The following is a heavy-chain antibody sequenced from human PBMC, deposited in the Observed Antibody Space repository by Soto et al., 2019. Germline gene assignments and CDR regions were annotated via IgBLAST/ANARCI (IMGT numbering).Heavy chain of an antibody. J-gene: IGHJ6*02. V-gene: IGHV6-1*01. CDR1: GDSLSSNSAI. Sequence: QATLQQSGPGLVKPSQTLSLTCAIFGDSLSSNSAIWNWFRQSPSRGLEWLGRTYYTSKWYNDYAVSVKSRISINPDTSKNQVSLRLNSVTPEDTAVYYCARVYSSGWSFYYGTDVWGQGTTVTVSS. CDR2: TYYTSKWYN. CDR3: ARVYSSGWSFYYGTDV. D-gene: IGHD6-19*01.